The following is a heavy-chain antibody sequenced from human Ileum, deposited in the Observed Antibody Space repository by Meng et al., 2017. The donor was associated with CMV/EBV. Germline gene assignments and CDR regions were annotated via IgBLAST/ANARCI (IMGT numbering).Heavy chain of an antibody. D-gene: IGHD3-10*01. Sequence: SETLSLTCAVYGGSFSGYYWSWIRQPPGKGLEWIGEINHSGSTNYNPSLKSRVTISVDTSKNQFPLKLSSVTAADTAVYYCASGRYYYGSGSYSPWFDPWGQGTLVTVSS. CDR3: ASGRYYYGSGSYSPWFDP. V-gene: IGHV4-34*01. CDR2: INHSGST. J-gene: IGHJ5*02. CDR1: GGSFSGYY.